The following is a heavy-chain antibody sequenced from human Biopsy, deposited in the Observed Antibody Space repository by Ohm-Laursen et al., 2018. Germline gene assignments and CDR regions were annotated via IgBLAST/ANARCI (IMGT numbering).Heavy chain of an antibody. D-gene: IGHD5-12*01. CDR2: TFYSANT. V-gene: IGHV4-31*03. Sequence: SQTLSLTCTVSGVSINGGRYYWNWIRHHPGKGLEWIGNTFYSANTYYNPSLKSRVTISVDTSKNQFSLKLSSVTAADTAVYHCARLGSGDYFPTFFDFWGQGALVTVSS. J-gene: IGHJ4*02. CDR3: ARLGSGDYFPTFFDF. CDR1: GVSINGGRYY.